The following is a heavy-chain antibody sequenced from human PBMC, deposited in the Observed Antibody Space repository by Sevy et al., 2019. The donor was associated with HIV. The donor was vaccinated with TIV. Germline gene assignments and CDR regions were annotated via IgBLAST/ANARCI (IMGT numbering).Heavy chain of an antibody. CDR1: GFTFDDYA. CDR3: AKDIGHIVVVTAISRGRGNYGMDV. V-gene: IGHV3-9*01. D-gene: IGHD2-21*02. Sequence: GGSLRLSCAASGFTFDDYAMHWVRQAPGKGLEWVSGISWNSGSIGYAESMKGRFTISRDNAKNSLYLQMNSLRAEDTALYYCAKDIGHIVVVTAISRGRGNYGMDVWGQGTTVTVSS. J-gene: IGHJ6*02. CDR2: ISWNSGSI.